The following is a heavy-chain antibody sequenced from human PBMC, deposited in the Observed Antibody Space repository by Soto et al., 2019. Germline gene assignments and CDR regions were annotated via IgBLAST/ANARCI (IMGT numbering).Heavy chain of an antibody. V-gene: IGHV4-39*01. J-gene: IGHJ5*02. CDR3: VRLIGNSWLDT. CDR2: IYYSGST. Sequence: TSETLSLTCTVSGGSISSSSYYWGWIRQPPGKGLEWIGSIYYSGSTYYNPSLKSRVTISVDTSKNQFSLKLNSVTPDDTAVYYCVRLIGNSWLDTWGQGTLVTVSS. CDR1: GGSISSSSYY.